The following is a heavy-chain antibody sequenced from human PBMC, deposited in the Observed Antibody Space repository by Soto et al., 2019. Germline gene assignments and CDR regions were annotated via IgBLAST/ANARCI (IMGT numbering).Heavy chain of an antibody. CDR2: ISYSGST. V-gene: IGHV4-59*08. D-gene: IGHD3-22*01. Sequence: SETLSLTCTVSGGSISSFDWNWIRQPPGKGLEWIGYISYSGSTNYNPSLKSRVTISVDTSKNQFSLKLSSVTATDTAVYYCARQDSSGYGFDYWGQGTLVTVS. CDR3: ARQDSSGYGFDY. J-gene: IGHJ4*02. CDR1: GGSISSFD.